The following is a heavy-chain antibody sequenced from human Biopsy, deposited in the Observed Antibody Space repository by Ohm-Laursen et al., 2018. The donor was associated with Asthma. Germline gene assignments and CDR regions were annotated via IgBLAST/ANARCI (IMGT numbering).Heavy chain of an antibody. J-gene: IGHJ4*02. CDR1: GDSFSNYA. V-gene: IGHV1-69*13. Sequence: SVKVSCKASGDSFSNYAINWVRQAPGQGLEWMGRIIPIFGPTNYAQKFQGRATISADDSTSTAYMELSSLSSEDTALYYCARGPEYVRSSGALDYWGQGTLVTVSS. CDR3: ARGPEYVRSSGALDY. CDR2: IIPIFGPT. D-gene: IGHD2-2*01.